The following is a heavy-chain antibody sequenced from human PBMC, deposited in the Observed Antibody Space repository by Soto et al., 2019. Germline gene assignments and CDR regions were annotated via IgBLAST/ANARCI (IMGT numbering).Heavy chain of an antibody. CDR3: VKDLYGISSGH. V-gene: IGHV3-30*02. J-gene: IGHJ1*01. CDR2: IGFDGNNI. CDR1: GFMFGDHG. Sequence: QVQLVESGGGVVQPGGSLRLSCAASGFMFGDHGMHWVRQAPGKGLEWVAVIGFDGNNIYYADSVKGRFTISRDNSKNTLYLAMHSLRPADTAVYHCVKDLYGISSGHWGQGTLVTVSS. D-gene: IGHD6-6*01.